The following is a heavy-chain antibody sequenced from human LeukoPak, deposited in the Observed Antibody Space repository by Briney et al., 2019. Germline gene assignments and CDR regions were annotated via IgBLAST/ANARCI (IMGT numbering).Heavy chain of an antibody. J-gene: IGHJ4*02. V-gene: IGHV1-58*01. D-gene: IGHD3-22*01. Sequence: ASVKVSFTASGFTFTSSAVQWVRQARGQRLEWIGWIVVGSGNTNYAQKFQERVTITRDMSTSTAYMELSSLRSEDTAVYYCAAAGYYYDSSGYYFDYWGQGTLVTVSS. CDR2: IVVGSGNT. CDR3: AAAGYYYDSSGYYFDY. CDR1: GFTFTSSA.